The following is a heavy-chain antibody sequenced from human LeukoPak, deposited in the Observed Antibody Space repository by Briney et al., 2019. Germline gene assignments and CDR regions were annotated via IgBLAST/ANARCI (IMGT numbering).Heavy chain of an antibody. CDR3: VNWLYVDS. Sequence: GGSLRLSCAASGFTFSNYAMSWVRQAPGKGLEWVSAINDNGGNTYYADSVKGRFTISRDNSKNTLYLQMNSLRAEDTAVYYCVNWLYVDSWGQGTLVTVSS. D-gene: IGHD6-19*01. V-gene: IGHV3-23*01. CDR2: INDNGGNT. CDR1: GFTFSNYA. J-gene: IGHJ4*02.